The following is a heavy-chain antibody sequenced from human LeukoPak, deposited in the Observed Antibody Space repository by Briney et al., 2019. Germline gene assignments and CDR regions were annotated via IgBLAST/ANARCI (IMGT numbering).Heavy chain of an antibody. D-gene: IGHD3-22*01. Sequence: ASVKVSCKASGGAFSSYAINWVRQATGQGLEWMGWMNPNSGNTGYAQKFQGRVTITRNTSISTAYMELSSLRSEDTAVYYCASYNDSSVSWGQGTLVTVSS. V-gene: IGHV1-8*03. CDR1: GGAFSSYA. J-gene: IGHJ5*02. CDR3: ASYNDSSVS. CDR2: MNPNSGNT.